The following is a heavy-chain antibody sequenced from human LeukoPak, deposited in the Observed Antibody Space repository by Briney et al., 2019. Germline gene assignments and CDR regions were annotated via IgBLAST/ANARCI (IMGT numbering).Heavy chain of an antibody. V-gene: IGHV3-30-3*01. CDR3: AKVVVPAATRGAFDI. Sequence: GRSLRLSCAASGFTFSSYAMHWVRQAPGKGLEWVAVISYDGSNKYYADSVKGRFTISRDNSKNTLYLQMNSLRAEDTAVYYCAKVVVPAATRGAFDIWGQGTMVTVSS. CDR2: ISYDGSNK. D-gene: IGHD2-2*01. J-gene: IGHJ3*02. CDR1: GFTFSSYA.